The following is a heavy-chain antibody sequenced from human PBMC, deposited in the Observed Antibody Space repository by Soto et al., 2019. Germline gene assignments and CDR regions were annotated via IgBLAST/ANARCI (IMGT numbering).Heavy chain of an antibody. V-gene: IGHV1-18*01. CDR1: GYTFTTYD. CDR2: ISTYNGNT. Sequence: GYTFTTYDISWVRQAPGQGLEWMGRISTYNGNTNYPQSLQGRLTMTTDTSTTTAYMELRSLRSDDTAVYYCARDPYHVLMVNAPNLYGMDVWGQGTTVT. CDR3: ARDPYHVLMVNAPNLYGMDV. J-gene: IGHJ6*02. D-gene: IGHD2-8*01.